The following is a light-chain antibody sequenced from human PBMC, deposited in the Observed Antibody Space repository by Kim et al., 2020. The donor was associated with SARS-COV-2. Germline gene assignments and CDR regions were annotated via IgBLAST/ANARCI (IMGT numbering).Light chain of an antibody. V-gene: IGKV1-5*03. Sequence: DIQMTQSPSTLSAYVGDRVTITCRASQSISSWLAWYQQKPGKAPKLLIYKASSLESGVPSRFSGSGSGTEFTLTISSLQPDDFATYYCQQYNSYSPLTFGGGTKLEI. CDR3: QQYNSYSPLT. CDR2: KAS. J-gene: IGKJ4*01. CDR1: QSISSW.